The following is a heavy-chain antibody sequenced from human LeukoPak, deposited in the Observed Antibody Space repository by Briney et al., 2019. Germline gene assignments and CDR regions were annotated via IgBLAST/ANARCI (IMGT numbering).Heavy chain of an antibody. CDR1: GYTFTGYY. CDR3: ARGVGTYYFDY. V-gene: IGHV1-2*02. CDR2: INPYSGGP. Sequence: ASVKVSCKASGYTFTGYYTHWVRQAPGQGLEWMGWINPYSGGPNYAQKFQGRVTMTRDTSISTAYMELSRLRSDDTAVYYCARGVGTYYFDYWGQGTLVTVSS. J-gene: IGHJ4*02. D-gene: IGHD1-1*01.